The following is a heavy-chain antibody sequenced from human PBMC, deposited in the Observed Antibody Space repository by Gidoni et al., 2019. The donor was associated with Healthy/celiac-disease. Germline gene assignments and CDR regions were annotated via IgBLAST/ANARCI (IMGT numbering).Heavy chain of an antibody. D-gene: IGHD6-19*01. CDR1: GYTFTSYA. CDR2: INAGNGNT. CDR3: ARDLGQWLVGGAFDI. J-gene: IGHJ3*02. V-gene: IGHV1-3*01. Sequence: QVQLVQSGAEVKKPGASVTVSCKASGYTFTSYAMHWVRQAPGQRLEWMGWINAGNGNTKYSQKFQGRVTITRETSASTAYMELSSLRSEDTAVYYCARDLGQWLVGGAFDIWGQGTMVTVSS.